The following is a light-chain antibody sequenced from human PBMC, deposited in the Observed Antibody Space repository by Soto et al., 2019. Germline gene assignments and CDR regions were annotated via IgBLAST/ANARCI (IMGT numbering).Light chain of an antibody. CDR3: QSYDRRLRSSV. CDR2: GYT. V-gene: IGLV1-40*01. CDR1: SSNIGADYD. J-gene: IGLJ3*02. Sequence: QSVLTQPPSVSGAPGESVTISCIGNSSNIGADYDVVWYQQFPGTAPKLLFYGYTNRPSGVTDRFDGSRSGTSPSLSITGVRAEDEAYYQCQSYDRRLRSSVFGGVTKLTVL.